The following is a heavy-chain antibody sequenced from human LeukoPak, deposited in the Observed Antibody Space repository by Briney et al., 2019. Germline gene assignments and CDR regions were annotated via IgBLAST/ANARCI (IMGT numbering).Heavy chain of an antibody. CDR3: TTDPFYYYGMDV. J-gene: IGHJ6*02. CDR1: GFTFSNAW. CDR2: IKSKTDGGTT. V-gene: IGHV3-15*01. Sequence: GGSLRLSCAASGFTFSNAWMSWVRQAPGKGLEWVGRIKSKTDGGTTDYAAPVKGRFTISRDDSKNTLYLQMNSLKTEGTAVYYCTTDPFYYYGMDVWGQGTTVTVSS.